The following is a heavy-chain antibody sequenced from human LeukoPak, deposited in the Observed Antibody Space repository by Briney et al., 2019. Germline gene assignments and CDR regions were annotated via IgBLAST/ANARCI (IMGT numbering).Heavy chain of an antibody. CDR2: ISAYNGNT. CDR3: ARVGYSSSWYRGSGDYYYGMDV. Sequence: ASVKVSCKASGYTFTSYGISWVRQAPGQGLEWMGWISAYNGNTNYAQKLQGRVTMTTDTSTSTAYMELRSLSSDDTAVYYCARVGYSSSWYRGSGDYYYGMDVWGQGTTVTVSS. J-gene: IGHJ6*02. D-gene: IGHD6-13*01. CDR1: GYTFTSYG. V-gene: IGHV1-18*01.